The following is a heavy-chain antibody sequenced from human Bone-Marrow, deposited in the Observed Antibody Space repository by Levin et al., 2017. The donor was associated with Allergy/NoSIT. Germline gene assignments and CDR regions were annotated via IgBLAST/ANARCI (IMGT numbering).Heavy chain of an antibody. CDR1: GGSFSGYY. V-gene: IGHV4-34*01. J-gene: IGHJ4*02. Sequence: SETLSLTCAVYGGSFSGYYWSWIRQPPGKGLEWIGEINHSGSTNYNPSLKSRVTISVDTSKNQFSLKLSSVTAADTAVYYCARVGRVETAMVEDYWGQGTLVTVSS. CDR2: INHSGST. D-gene: IGHD5-18*01. CDR3: ARVGRVETAMVEDY.